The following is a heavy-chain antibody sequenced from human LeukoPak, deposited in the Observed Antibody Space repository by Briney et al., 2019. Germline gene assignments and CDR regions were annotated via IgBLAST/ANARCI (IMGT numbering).Heavy chain of an antibody. CDR2: ISGSGGST. D-gene: IGHD6-19*01. J-gene: IGHJ4*02. V-gene: IGHV3-23*01. CDR1: GFTFSSYA. Sequence: PGGSLRLSCAASGFTFSSYAMSWVRQAPGKGLEWVSAISGSGGSTYYADSVKGRFTISRDNAKNSLYLQMNSLRAEDTALYYCAKSRSDQIKAVAGKTFDYWGQGTLVTVSS. CDR3: AKSRSDQIKAVAGKTFDY.